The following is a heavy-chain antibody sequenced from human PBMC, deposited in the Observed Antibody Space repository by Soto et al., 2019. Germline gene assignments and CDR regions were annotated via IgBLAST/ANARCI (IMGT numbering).Heavy chain of an antibody. CDR3: ARDLGVDGDYFDY. J-gene: IGHJ4*02. V-gene: IGHV4-59*01. CDR2: IYYSGST. Sequence: SETLSLTCTVSGGSISSYYWGWIRQPPGKGLEWIGYIYYSGSTNYNPSLKSRVTISVDTSKNQFSLKLSSVTAADTAVYYCARDLGVDGDYFDYWGQGTLVTVSS. D-gene: IGHD4-17*01. CDR1: GGSISSYY.